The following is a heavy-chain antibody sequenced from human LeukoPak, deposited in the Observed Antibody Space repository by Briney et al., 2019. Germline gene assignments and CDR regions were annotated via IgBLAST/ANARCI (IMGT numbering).Heavy chain of an antibody. CDR3: ARVTIAARRYSPFDY. CDR2: IIPIFGTA. V-gene: IGHV1-69*13. CDR1: GGTFSSYA. D-gene: IGHD6-6*01. Sequence: GASVKVSCKASGGTFSSYAISWVRQAPGQGLEWMGGIIPIFGTANYAQKFQGRVTITADESTSTAYMELSSLRSEDTAVYYCARVTIAARRYSPFDYWGQGTLVTVSS. J-gene: IGHJ4*02.